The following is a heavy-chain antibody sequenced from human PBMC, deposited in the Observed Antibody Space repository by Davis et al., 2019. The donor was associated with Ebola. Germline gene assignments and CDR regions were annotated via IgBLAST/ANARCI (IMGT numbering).Heavy chain of an antibody. D-gene: IGHD6-19*01. Sequence: ASVKVSCKASGYSFASYSVTWVRRAPGQGLEWIGWISPYNGHTSYAQKFQGRASMTTDTSTSTAYMELRSLRSDGTAVYYCAKVRVGSGWYFDYWGRGTLVTVSS. J-gene: IGHJ4*02. CDR2: ISPYNGHT. V-gene: IGHV1-18*01. CDR3: AKVRVGSGWYFDY. CDR1: GYSFASYS.